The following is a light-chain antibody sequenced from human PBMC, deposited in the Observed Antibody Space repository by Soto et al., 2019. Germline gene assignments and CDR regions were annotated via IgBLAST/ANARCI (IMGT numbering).Light chain of an antibody. CDR2: GAS. Sequence: EIVLTQSPGTLSLSPGERATLSCRASQSFSSSYLAWYQQKPGQAPRLLIYGASTRATGIPTRFSGSGSGTEFTLTISSLQSEDFAVYYCEQYNSWPPLYTFGQGTKLEIK. CDR3: EQYNSWPPLYT. V-gene: IGKV3-15*01. CDR1: QSFSSSY. J-gene: IGKJ2*01.